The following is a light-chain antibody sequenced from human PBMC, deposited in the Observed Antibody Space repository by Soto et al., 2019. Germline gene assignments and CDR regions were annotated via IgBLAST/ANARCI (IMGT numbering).Light chain of an antibody. J-gene: IGKJ4*01. CDR1: QNVNNNY. V-gene: IGKV3-20*01. CDR2: SVS. CDR3: QQFGSTPLT. Sequence: EIVLTQSPGTLSLSPGERATLSCRASQNVNNNYIAWYQQKPGLAPRLLIYSVSSRATGVPDRFSGSGSGAHFTLTIAGLEPEDFAVYFCQQFGSTPLTFGGGTKLEI.